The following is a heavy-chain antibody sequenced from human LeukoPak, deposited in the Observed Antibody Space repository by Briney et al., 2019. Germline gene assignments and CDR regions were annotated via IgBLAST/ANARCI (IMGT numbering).Heavy chain of an antibody. J-gene: IGHJ4*02. V-gene: IGHV3-23*01. Sequence: PGGSLRLSCAASGFTFSSYAMSWVRQAPGKGLEWVSAISGSGGSTYYADSVKGRFTISRDNSKNTLYLQMNSLRAEDTAVYYCAKRDFTDYYDSSGYKPFDYWGQGTLVTVSS. CDR3: AKRDFTDYYDSSGYKPFDY. CDR2: ISGSGGST. D-gene: IGHD3-22*01. CDR1: GFTFSSYA.